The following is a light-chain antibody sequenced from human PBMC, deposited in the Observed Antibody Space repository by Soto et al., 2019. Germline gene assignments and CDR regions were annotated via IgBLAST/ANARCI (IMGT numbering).Light chain of an antibody. CDR1: SSDIVAYNY. Sequence: QSVLTQPASVSGSPGQSITISCTGTSSDIVAYNYVSWYQQHPGKAPKLIIYDVTNRPAGISSRFSASRSGNTASLTISVLQAEDEADYYCCSYKSSSTLYVFGTGTKSPS. J-gene: IGLJ1*01. V-gene: IGLV2-14*03. CDR2: DVT. CDR3: CSYKSSSTLYV.